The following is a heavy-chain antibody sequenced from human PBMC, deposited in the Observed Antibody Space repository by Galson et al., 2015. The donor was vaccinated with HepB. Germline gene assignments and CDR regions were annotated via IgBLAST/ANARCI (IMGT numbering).Heavy chain of an antibody. CDR1: GFTFDDYA. D-gene: IGHD6-19*01. V-gene: IGHV3-9*01. Sequence: SLRLSCAASGFTFDDYAMHWVRHAPGKGLEWVSGISWNSGSIGYADSVKGRFTISRDNAKNSLYLQMNSLRAEDTALYYCAKDIRRVAGWYFDLWGRGTLVTVSS. J-gene: IGHJ2*01. CDR2: ISWNSGSI. CDR3: AKDIRRVAGWYFDL.